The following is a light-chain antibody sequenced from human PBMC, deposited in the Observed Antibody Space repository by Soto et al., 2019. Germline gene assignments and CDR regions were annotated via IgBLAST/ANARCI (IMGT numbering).Light chain of an antibody. CDR1: PSVSSSY. CDR3: QQYGSSPQIT. V-gene: IGKV3-20*01. Sequence: EIVLTQSPGTLSLSPGERATLSCRASPSVSSSYLAWYQQKPGQAPSLLIYGVSSRATGIPGRFSGSGSGTDFTLTISRLEPEDFAVYYCQQYGSSPQITFGPGTKVDIK. J-gene: IGKJ3*01. CDR2: GVS.